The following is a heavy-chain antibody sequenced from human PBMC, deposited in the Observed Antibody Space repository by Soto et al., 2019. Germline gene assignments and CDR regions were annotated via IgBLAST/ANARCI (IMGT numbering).Heavy chain of an antibody. J-gene: IGHJ4*02. V-gene: IGHV3-48*01. CDR2: ISSSSSTI. D-gene: IGHD6-13*01. CDR3: ARDRFASSWSYFDY. Sequence: GGSLRLSCAASGFTFSSYSMNWVRQAPGKGLEWVSYISSSSSTIYYADSVKGRFTISRDNAKNSLYLQMNSLRAEDTAVYYCARDRFASSWSYFDYWGQGTPVTVSS. CDR1: GFTFSSYS.